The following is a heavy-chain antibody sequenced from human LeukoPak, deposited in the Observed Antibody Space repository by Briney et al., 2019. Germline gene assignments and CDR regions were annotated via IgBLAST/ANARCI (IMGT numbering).Heavy chain of an antibody. V-gene: IGHV3-66*01. J-gene: IGHJ4*02. CDR2: IYSGGTT. D-gene: IGHD3-10*01. CDR1: GFTVSSNY. Sequence: GGSLRLSCAASGFTVSSNYMSRVRQAPGKGLEWVSLIYSGGTTYYADSVKGRFTISRDNSKNTLYLQMNSLRAEDTAVYYCVRVEKEFGPRGAYFDYWGQGTLVTVSS. CDR3: VRVEKEFGPRGAYFDY.